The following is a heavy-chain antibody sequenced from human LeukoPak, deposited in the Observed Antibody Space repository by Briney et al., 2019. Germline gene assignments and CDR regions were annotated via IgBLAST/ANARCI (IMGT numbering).Heavy chain of an antibody. CDR1: GYSISSGYY. CDR3: ARGYGTSHFDI. Sequence: SETLSLTCTVSGYSISSGYYWGWIRQPPGKGLEWIGGIYHSGSTYYNPSLKSRVTISVDTSKNQFSLKLSSVTAADTAVYYCARGYGTSHFDIWGQGTMVTVSS. J-gene: IGHJ3*02. CDR2: IYHSGST. V-gene: IGHV4-38-2*02. D-gene: IGHD3/OR15-3a*01.